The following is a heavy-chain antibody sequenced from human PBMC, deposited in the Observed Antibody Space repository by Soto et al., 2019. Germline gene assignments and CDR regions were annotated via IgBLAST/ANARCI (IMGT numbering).Heavy chain of an antibody. CDR2: MNPNSGNT. Sequence: QVQLVQSGAEVKKPGASVKVSCKASGYTFTSYDINWVRQATGQGLEWMGWMNPNSGNTGYAQKFQGRVTMTRNTSISTAYMGLSSLRSEDTAVYYCAREHHYYDSSGYYSYNWFDPWGQGTLVTVSS. D-gene: IGHD3-22*01. CDR1: GYTFTSYD. J-gene: IGHJ5*02. V-gene: IGHV1-8*01. CDR3: AREHHYYDSSGYYSYNWFDP.